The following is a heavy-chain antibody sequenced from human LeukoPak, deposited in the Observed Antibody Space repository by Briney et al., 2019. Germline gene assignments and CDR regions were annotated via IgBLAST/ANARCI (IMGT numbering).Heavy chain of an antibody. V-gene: IGHV4-4*02. CDR1: NGPITTTKW. CDR2: ISRTGST. CDR3: ASSSLVVVVTYGFDI. D-gene: IGHD2-21*01. J-gene: IGHJ3*02. Sequence: PSGTLSLTCTVSNGPITTTKWWSWVRQPPGKGLEWIGGISRTGSTNYNPSFNSRVTMSVDKSKNQFSLNLKSVTAADTALYYCASSSLVVVVTYGFDIWGRGTAVTVSS.